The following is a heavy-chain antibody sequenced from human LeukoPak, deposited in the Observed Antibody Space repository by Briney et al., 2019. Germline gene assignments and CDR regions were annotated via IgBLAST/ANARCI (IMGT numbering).Heavy chain of an antibody. CDR1: GGSFSSGSNY. CDR3: ARVLYGSGTYYFDY. CDR2: IHYSGST. D-gene: IGHD3-10*01. J-gene: IGHJ4*02. Sequence: PSETLSLTCTVSGGSFSSGSNYWSWSRQPPGKGLEWIEYIHYSGSTSHTPALKSLVTISVDTSKNQFSLKLSSVTAADTAVYYCARVLYGSGTYYFDYWGQGTLVTVSS. V-gene: IGHV4-61*01.